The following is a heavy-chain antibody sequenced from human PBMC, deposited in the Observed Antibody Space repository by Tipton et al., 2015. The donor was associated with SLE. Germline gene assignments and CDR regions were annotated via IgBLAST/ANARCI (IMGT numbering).Heavy chain of an antibody. Sequence: SLRLSCAASGFTFSSHWMHWVRQAPGKGLVWVSRISRDGGTAYYADSVTGRFAVSRDNGKNTLYLQMHSLRVDDTAVYYCGRGVYSESSVGMDVWGQGTTVTVSS. CDR3: GRGVYSESSVGMDV. CDR1: GFTFSSHW. CDR2: ISRDGGTA. V-gene: IGHV3-74*01. D-gene: IGHD3-22*01. J-gene: IGHJ6*02.